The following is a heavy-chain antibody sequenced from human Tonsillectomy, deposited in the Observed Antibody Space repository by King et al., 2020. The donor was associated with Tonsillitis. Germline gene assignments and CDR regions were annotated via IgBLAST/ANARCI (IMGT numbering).Heavy chain of an antibody. CDR1: GGSISISSYY. CDR3: ARHSDYDYVWGTFQSCYFDY. V-gene: IGHV4-39*01. CDR2: IYYSGST. Sequence: QLQESGPGLVKPSETLSLTCTVSGGSISISSYYWGWIRQPPGKGLEWIGSIYYSGSTYYNPSPKSRVTIYVDTSKNQFSLKLSSVTAADTAVYYCARHSDYDYVWGTFQSCYFDYWGQGTLVTVSS. D-gene: IGHD3-16*01. J-gene: IGHJ4*02.